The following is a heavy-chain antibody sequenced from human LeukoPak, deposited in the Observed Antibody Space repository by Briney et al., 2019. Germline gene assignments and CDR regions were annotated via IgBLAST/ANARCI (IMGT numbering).Heavy chain of an antibody. CDR1: GFSINRNA. Sequence: PGGSPSLPCAASGFSINRNAMMSVRQAKGKGLERDSSIRGSGGSTYDADSVKVRFTISRDNFNNTLYLQMNSLRAEDSAVYYCARYRGSTSSPTFDYWGQGTLVTVS. CDR2: IRGSGGST. D-gene: IGHD6-6*01. CDR3: ARYRGSTSSPTFDY. V-gene: IGHV3-23*01. J-gene: IGHJ4*02.